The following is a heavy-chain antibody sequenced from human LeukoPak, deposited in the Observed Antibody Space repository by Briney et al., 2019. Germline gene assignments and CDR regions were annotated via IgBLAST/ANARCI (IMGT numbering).Heavy chain of an antibody. V-gene: IGHV4-39*01. CDR2: IYYSGST. D-gene: IGHD6-6*01. CDR3: ARQNIAARHFDY. J-gene: IGHJ4*02. CDR1: GGSTTSNSHY. Sequence: SETLSLTCSVSGGSTTSNSHYWGWIRQPPGKGLECIGTIYYSGSTYYNPSLKSRVTISVDSSKNQFSLNLSSVTAADAAVYYCARQNIAARHFDYWGQGTLVTVSS.